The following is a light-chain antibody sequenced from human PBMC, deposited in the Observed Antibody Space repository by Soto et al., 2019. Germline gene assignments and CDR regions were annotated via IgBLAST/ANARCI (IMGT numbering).Light chain of an antibody. CDR2: DVS. V-gene: IGLV2-11*01. CDR1: CSDVGAYNY. CDR3: SSYAGSYTWV. Sequence: QSALTQPRSVSGSPGQTVTVSCTGTCSDVGAYNYVSWYRHHPGNAPKFLIYDVSRRPSGVPDRFSASKSGNTASLTISGLQAEDEADYYCSSYAGSYTWVFGGGTKLTVL. J-gene: IGLJ3*02.